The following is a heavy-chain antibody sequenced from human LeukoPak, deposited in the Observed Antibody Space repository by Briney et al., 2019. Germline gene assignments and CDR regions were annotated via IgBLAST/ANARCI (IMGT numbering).Heavy chain of an antibody. CDR1: GFSLSDSY. V-gene: IGHV3-11*01. CDR2: ISGSGSDI. J-gene: IGHJ4*02. D-gene: IGHD2/OR15-2a*01. Sequence: PGGSLRLSCAASGFSLSDSYMSWIRQAPGKGLESLAYISGSGSDITYADSVKGRFTISRDNAKNSLYLQMNSLKAEDTAIYYCSRDPRLLDYWGQGTLVTVSS. CDR3: SRDPRLLDY.